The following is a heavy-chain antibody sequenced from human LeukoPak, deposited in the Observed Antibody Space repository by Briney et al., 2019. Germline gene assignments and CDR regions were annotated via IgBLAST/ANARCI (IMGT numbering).Heavy chain of an antibody. D-gene: IGHD3-10*01. V-gene: IGHV4-39*07. CDR1: GGSISSSSYY. Sequence: SETLSLTCTVSGGSISSSSYYWGWIRQPPGKGLEWIGSIYYSGSTYYNPSLKSRVTISVDKSKNQFSLKLSSVTAADTAVYYCARDMGTMVRGVIPQDAFDIWGQGTMVTVSS. CDR2: IYYSGST. J-gene: IGHJ3*02. CDR3: ARDMGTMVRGVIPQDAFDI.